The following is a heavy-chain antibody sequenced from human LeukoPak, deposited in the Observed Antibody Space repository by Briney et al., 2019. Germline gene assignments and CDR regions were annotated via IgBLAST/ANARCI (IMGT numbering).Heavy chain of an antibody. J-gene: IGHJ4*02. CDR3: AKDQPPYYYGSGSYQGFDY. D-gene: IGHD3-10*01. CDR2: ISWDGGST. V-gene: IGHV3-43D*03. CDR1: GFTFDDYA. Sequence: GGSLRLSCAASGFTFDDYAMHWVRQAPGKGLEWVSLISWDGGSTYYADSVKGRFTISRDNSKNTLYLQMNSLRAEDTAVYYCAKDQPPYYYGSGSYQGFDYWGQGTLVTVSS.